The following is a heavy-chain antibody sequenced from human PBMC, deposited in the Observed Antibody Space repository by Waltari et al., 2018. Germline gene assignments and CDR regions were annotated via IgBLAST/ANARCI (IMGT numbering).Heavy chain of an antibody. V-gene: IGHV4-39*07. D-gene: IGHD2-21*01. CDR2: IYYSGST. CDR1: GGSISSSSYY. J-gene: IGHJ6*02. CDR3: ARCDCGGDCYPLDDYYYGMDV. Sequence: QLQLQESGPGLVKPSETLSLTCTVSGGSISSSSYYWGWIRQPPGKGLEWIGSIYYSGSTYYTPSLKSRVTRSVDTSKNQLSLKLSSVTAADTAVYYCARCDCGGDCYPLDDYYYGMDVWGQGTTVTVSS.